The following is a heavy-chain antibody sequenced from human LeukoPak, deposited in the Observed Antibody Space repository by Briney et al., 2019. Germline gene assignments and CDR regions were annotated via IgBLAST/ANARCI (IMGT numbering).Heavy chain of an antibody. Sequence: SETLSLTCTVSGGSISSYYWSWIRQPPGKGLGWIGYIYYSGSTNYNPSLKSRVTISVDTSKNQFSLKLSSVTAADTAVYYCARGVYDFWSGYFDYWGRGTLVTVSS. CDR3: ARGVYDFWSGYFDY. CDR1: GGSISSYY. CDR2: IYYSGST. J-gene: IGHJ4*02. V-gene: IGHV4-59*01. D-gene: IGHD3-3*01.